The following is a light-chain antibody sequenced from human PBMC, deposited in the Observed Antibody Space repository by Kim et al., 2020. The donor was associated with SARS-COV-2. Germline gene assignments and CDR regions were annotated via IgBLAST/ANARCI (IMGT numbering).Light chain of an antibody. CDR1: QSLLHSNGYNY. CDR3: IQGLRTRRT. CDR2: LSS. J-gene: IGKJ1*01. Sequence: DIVMTQSPFSLPVTPGEPASVSCRSSQSLLHSNGYNYLDCYLQKPGQSAQFLIYLSSNRASGVPDRFSGSGSGTDFTLKINRVEAEDVGIYYCIQGLRTRRTFGQGTKV. V-gene: IGKV2-28*01.